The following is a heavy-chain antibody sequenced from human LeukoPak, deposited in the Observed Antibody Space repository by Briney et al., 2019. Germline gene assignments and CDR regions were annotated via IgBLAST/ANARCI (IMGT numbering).Heavy chain of an antibody. CDR2: INQDGSVK. CDR1: GFTFSRYW. Sequence: GGSLRLSCAASGFTFSRYWMSWVRQAPGKGLEMVANINQDGSVKFYGHSVKVHFTISRDNAKNSLYLQMNSPRADDTALYYCARDREGSRDAFDIWGQGTMVTVSS. CDR3: ARDREGSRDAFDI. V-gene: IGHV3-7*01. D-gene: IGHD1-26*01. J-gene: IGHJ3*02.